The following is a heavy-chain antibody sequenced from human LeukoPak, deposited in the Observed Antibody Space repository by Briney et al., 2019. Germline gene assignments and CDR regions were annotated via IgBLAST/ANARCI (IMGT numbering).Heavy chain of an antibody. J-gene: IGHJ4*02. V-gene: IGHV3-23*01. D-gene: IGHD3-10*01. CDR3: ARVQGGGFRTADY. CDR2: VSGSGDST. Sequence: GGSKRLSCAASGFTFSSYAMTWVRQAPGKGLEWVSAVSGSGDSTYYADSVKGRFTISRDNSKNTLFLQMNSLRGEDTAMYYCARVQGGGFRTADYWGQGTLVTVSS. CDR1: GFTFSSYA.